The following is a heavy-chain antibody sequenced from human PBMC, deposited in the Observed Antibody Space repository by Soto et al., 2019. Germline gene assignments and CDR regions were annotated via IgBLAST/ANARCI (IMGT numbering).Heavy chain of an antibody. CDR1: GGSISSYY. CDR3: ARTDPRIAARQEDYGMYF. Sequence: PSETLSLTCTVSGGSISSYYWSWIRQPPGKGLEWIGYIYYSGSTNYNPSLKSRVTISVDTSKNQFSLKLSSVTAADTAVYYCARTDPRIAARQEDYGMYFWGQGTTVTVSS. J-gene: IGHJ6*02. D-gene: IGHD6-6*01. CDR2: IYYSGST. V-gene: IGHV4-59*01.